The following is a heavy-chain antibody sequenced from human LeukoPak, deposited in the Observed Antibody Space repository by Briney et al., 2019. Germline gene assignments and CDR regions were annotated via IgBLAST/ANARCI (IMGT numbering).Heavy chain of an antibody. J-gene: IGHJ4*02. D-gene: IGHD3-22*01. Sequence: ASVKVSCKASGYTFTGYYMHWVRQAPGQGLEWMGWINPNSGGTNYAQKFQGRVTMTRDTSISTAYMELSRLRSDDTAVYYCARAAYYYDSSGFPLFDYWGQGTLVTVSS. CDR1: GYTFTGYY. CDR2: INPNSGGT. CDR3: ARAAYYYDSSGFPLFDY. V-gene: IGHV1-2*02.